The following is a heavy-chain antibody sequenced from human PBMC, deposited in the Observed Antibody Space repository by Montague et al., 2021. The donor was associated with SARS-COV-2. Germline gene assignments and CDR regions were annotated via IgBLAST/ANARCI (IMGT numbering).Heavy chain of an antibody. CDR2: IYTSGST. CDR1: GGSISGYY. J-gene: IGHJ5*02. V-gene: IGHV4-4*07. Sequence: SETLSLTCTVSGGSISGYYWSWIRQPAGKGLEWIGRIYTSGSTNYNLSLKSRVTMSVDTSQNQFSLKLSSVTAADTAVYYCARERRYSGSYLHPYNWFDPWGQGTLVTVSS. CDR3: ARERRYSGSYLHPYNWFDP. D-gene: IGHD1-26*01.